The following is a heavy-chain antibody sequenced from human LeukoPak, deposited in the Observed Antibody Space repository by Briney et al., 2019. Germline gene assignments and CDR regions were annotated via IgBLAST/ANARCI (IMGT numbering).Heavy chain of an antibody. Sequence: SETLSLTCTVSGGSISSSSYYWGWIRQPPGKGLEWIGSIYYSGSTYYNPSLKSRVTISVDTSKNQFSLKLSSVTAADTAVYYCARGLPRYSSSWFFDYWGQGTLVTVSS. CDR2: IYYSGST. CDR3: ARGLPRYSSSWFFDY. D-gene: IGHD6-13*01. J-gene: IGHJ4*02. CDR1: GGSISSSSYY. V-gene: IGHV4-39*07.